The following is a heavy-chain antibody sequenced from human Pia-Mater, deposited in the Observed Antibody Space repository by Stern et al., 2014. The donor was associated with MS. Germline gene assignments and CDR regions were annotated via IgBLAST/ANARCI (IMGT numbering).Heavy chain of an antibody. CDR2: IDPGSGGT. Sequence: QMQLVQSGAEVKKPGASVKVSCKASGYRFSTFYLHWLRQAPGQGLQWIGRIDPGSGGTNYSQKFQGRLTMTRDRSITTAYLELSGLRSDDTAVYYCARIYCSGDECYHSFDTWGQGTLVTVSS. V-gene: IGHV1-2*06. D-gene: IGHD3-16*02. CDR1: GYRFSTFY. CDR3: ARIYCSGDECYHSFDT. J-gene: IGHJ4*02.